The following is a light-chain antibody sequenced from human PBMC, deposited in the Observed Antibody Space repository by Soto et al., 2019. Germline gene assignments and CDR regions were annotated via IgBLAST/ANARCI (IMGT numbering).Light chain of an antibody. CDR3: QTWGTGIGV. CDR2: LNSDGSH. J-gene: IGLJ2*01. V-gene: IGLV4-69*01. Sequence: QLVLTQSPSASASLGASVKLTCTLSIGHSSYAIAWHQQQPEKGPRYLMKLNSDGSHRKGDGIPDRFSGSSSGAEHYLTISSLQSEDEADYYCQTWGTGIGVFGGGTKLTVL. CDR1: IGHSSYA.